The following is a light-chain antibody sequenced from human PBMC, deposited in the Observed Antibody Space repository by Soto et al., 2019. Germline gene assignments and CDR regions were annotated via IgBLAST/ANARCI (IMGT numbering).Light chain of an antibody. Sequence: QSALTQPRSVSGSPGQSVTISCTGTSSDVGAYNYVSWYQQHPGKAPKVMIYDVNKRPPGVPDRFSGSKSDNTASLTISGLQAEDEADYYCCAYAGSYSLVFGGGTKVTVL. CDR2: DVN. CDR1: SSDVGAYNY. J-gene: IGLJ2*01. V-gene: IGLV2-11*01. CDR3: CAYAGSYSLV.